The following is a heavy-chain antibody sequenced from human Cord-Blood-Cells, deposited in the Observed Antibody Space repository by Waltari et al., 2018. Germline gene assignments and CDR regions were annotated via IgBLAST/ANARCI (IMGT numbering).Heavy chain of an antibody. CDR3: TSAQQLVDY. CDR2: IRSKANSYAT. CDR1: GFTFSGSA. V-gene: IGHV3-73*02. J-gene: IGHJ4*02. Sequence: EVQLVESGGGLVQPGGSLKLSCAASGFTFSGSAMHWVRQASGKGLEWVGRIRSKANSYATAYAASVKGRFTISRDDSKNTVYLQMNSLKTEDTAVYYCTSAQQLVDYWGQGTLVTVSS. D-gene: IGHD6-6*01.